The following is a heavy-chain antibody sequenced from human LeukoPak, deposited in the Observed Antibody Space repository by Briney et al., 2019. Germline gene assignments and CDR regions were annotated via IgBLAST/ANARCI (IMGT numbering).Heavy chain of an antibody. CDR3: AKAPHYDILTGYYADY. V-gene: IGHV3-23*01. D-gene: IGHD3-9*01. J-gene: IGHJ4*02. Sequence: GGSLRLSCAASGFTFSSYGMSWVRQAPGKGLEWVSAISGSGGSTYYADSVKGRFTISRDNSKNTLYLQMNSLRAEDTAVCYCAKAPHYDILTGYYADYWGQGTLVTVSS. CDR2: ISGSGGST. CDR1: GFTFSSYG.